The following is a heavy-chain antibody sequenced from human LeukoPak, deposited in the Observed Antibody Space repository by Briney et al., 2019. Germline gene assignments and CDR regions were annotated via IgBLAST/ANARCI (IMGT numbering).Heavy chain of an antibody. CDR1: GYTFTGYY. J-gene: IGHJ3*02. Sequence: ASVKVSCTASGYTFTGYYMHWVRQAPGQGLEWMGWINPNSGGTNYAQKFQGRVTMTRDTSISTAYMELSRLRSDDTAVYYCATHSSGYSGTHDAFDIWGQGTMVTVSS. CDR2: INPNSGGT. D-gene: IGHD3-22*01. V-gene: IGHV1-2*02. CDR3: ATHSSGYSGTHDAFDI.